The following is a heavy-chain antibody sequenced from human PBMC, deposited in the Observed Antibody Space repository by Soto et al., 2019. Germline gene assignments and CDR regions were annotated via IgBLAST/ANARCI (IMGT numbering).Heavy chain of an antibody. J-gene: IGHJ2*01. Sequence: SGPNAGEPTQTLTLTSTFSGVSLSTSGMCVSWIRPPPGKALEWLALIDWDDDKYYSTSLKTRLTISKDTSKNQVVLTMTNMDPVDTATYYCARIHPGDGYNYHWYFDLWGRGTLVTVSS. CDR2: IDWDDDK. D-gene: IGHD5-12*01. V-gene: IGHV2-70*01. CDR3: ARIHPGDGYNYHWYFDL. CDR1: GVSLSTSGMC.